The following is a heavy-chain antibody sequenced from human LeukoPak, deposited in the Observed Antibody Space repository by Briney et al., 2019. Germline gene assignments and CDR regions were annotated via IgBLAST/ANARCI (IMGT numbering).Heavy chain of an antibody. J-gene: IGHJ4*02. D-gene: IGHD3-22*01. Sequence: SETLSLTCTVSGGSICSGDYYWSWIRQPPGKGLEWIGYIYYSGSTYYNPSLKSRVTISVDTSKNQFSLKLSSVTAADTAVYYCARGGGYYYYDSSGYYADYWGQGTLVTVSS. V-gene: IGHV4-30-4*01. CDR1: GGSICSGDYY. CDR3: ARGGGYYYYDSSGYYADY. CDR2: IYYSGST.